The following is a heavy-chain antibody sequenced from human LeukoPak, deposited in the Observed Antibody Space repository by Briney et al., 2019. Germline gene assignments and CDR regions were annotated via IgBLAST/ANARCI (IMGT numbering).Heavy chain of an antibody. CDR1: GYTFTSYG. CDR3: ARDTPIQFSSSSHYYYGMDV. Sequence: GASVKVSCKASGYTFTSYGISWVRQAPGQGLEWMGWISAYNGNTNYAQKLQGRVTMTTDTSTSTAYMELRSLRSDDTAMYYCARDTPIQFSSSSHYYYGMDVWGQGTTVTVSS. V-gene: IGHV1-18*01. CDR2: ISAYNGNT. J-gene: IGHJ6*02. D-gene: IGHD6-6*01.